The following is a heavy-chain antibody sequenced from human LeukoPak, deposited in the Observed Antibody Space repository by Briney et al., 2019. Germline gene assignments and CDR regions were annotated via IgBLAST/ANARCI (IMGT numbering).Heavy chain of an antibody. CDR2: IYPGDSDT. CDR1: GYSFTSYW. Sequence: GESLKISCKGSGYSFTSYWIGWVRQMPGKGLDWMRIIYPGDSDTRYSPSFQGQVTISADKSISTAYLQWSSLKASDTAMYYCARRLIDYDSSGYYFDYWGQGTLVTVSS. J-gene: IGHJ4*02. CDR3: ARRLIDYDSSGYYFDY. V-gene: IGHV5-51*01. D-gene: IGHD3-22*01.